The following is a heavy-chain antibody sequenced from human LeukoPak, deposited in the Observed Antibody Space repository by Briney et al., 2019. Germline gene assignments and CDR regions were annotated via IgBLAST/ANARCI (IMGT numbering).Heavy chain of an antibody. D-gene: IGHD6-13*01. Sequence: SGTLSLTCAVSGGSISSSNWWSWVRQPPGKGLEWIGEIYHSGSTNYNPSLKSRVTISVDKSKNQFSLKLSSVTAADTAVYYCAREGEYSRSWYADYWGQGTLVTVSS. J-gene: IGHJ4*02. CDR2: IYHSGST. CDR1: GGSISSSNW. V-gene: IGHV4-4*02. CDR3: AREGEYSRSWYADY.